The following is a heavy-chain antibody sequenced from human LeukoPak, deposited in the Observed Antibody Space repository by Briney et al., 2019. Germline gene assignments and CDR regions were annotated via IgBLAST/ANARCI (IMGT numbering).Heavy chain of an antibody. Sequence: PGGSLRLSCAASGFTFSSYGMHWVRQAPGKGLEWVAVIWYVGSNKYYADSVKGRFTISRDNSKNTLYLQMNSLRAEDTAVYYCARDKGDYDILTGYYTGTDYWGQGTLVTVSS. V-gene: IGHV3-33*08. J-gene: IGHJ4*02. CDR1: GFTFSSYG. D-gene: IGHD3-9*01. CDR2: IWYVGSNK. CDR3: ARDKGDYDILTGYYTGTDY.